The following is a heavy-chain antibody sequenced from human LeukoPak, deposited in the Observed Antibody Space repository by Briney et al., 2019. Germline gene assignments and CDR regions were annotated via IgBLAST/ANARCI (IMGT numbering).Heavy chain of an antibody. CDR3: ARGRLLMWFDP. V-gene: IGHV4-34*01. D-gene: IGHD3-16*01. Sequence: SETLSLTCTVSGGSISSSYWSWIRQPPGKGLEWIGEINHSGSTNYNPSLKSRVTISVDTSKKQFSLKLSSVTAADTAVYYCARGRLLMWFDPWGQGTLVTVSS. J-gene: IGHJ5*02. CDR1: GGSISSSY. CDR2: INHSGST.